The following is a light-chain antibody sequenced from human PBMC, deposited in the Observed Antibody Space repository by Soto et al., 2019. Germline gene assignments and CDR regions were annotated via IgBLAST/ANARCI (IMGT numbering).Light chain of an antibody. Sequence: EIVLTQSPATLSLSPGDRATLSCRASQSVSSSYLAWYQQKPGQAPRLLIYGASSRATGIPDRFSGSGSGTDFTLTISRLEPEDFAVYYCQQYGSSPRFTFGPGTKVDIK. CDR2: GAS. CDR1: QSVSSSY. J-gene: IGKJ3*01. CDR3: QQYGSSPRFT. V-gene: IGKV3-20*01.